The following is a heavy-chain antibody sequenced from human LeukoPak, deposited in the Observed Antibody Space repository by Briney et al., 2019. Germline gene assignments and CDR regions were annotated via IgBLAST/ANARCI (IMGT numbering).Heavy chain of an antibody. J-gene: IGHJ4*02. CDR3: ATWPTYYDILTGGDY. D-gene: IGHD3-9*01. CDR1: GYTSTSYA. V-gene: IGHV7-4-1*02. CDR2: INTNTGNP. Sequence: ASVKVSCKASGYTSTSYAMNWVRQAPGQGLEWMGWINTNTGNPTYAQGFTGRFVISLDTSVSTAYLQISSLKAEDTAVYYCATWPTYYDILTGGDYWGQGTLVTVSS.